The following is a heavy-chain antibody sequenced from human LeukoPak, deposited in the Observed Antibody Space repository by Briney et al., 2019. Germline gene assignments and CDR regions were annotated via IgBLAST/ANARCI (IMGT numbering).Heavy chain of an antibody. J-gene: IGHJ6*03. CDR3: ARVSSSSWWNYYYYMDV. Sequence: RASVKVSCKASGYTFTSYAMNWVRQAPGQGLEWMGWINTNTGNPTYAQGFTGRFVFSLDTSVSTAYLQISSLKAEDTAVYYCARVSSSSWWNYYYYMDVWGKGTTVTVPS. CDR2: INTNTGNP. CDR1: GYTFTSYA. D-gene: IGHD6-13*01. V-gene: IGHV7-4-1*02.